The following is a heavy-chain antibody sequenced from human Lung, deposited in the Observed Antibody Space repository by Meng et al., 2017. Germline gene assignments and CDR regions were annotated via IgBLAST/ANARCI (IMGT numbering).Heavy chain of an antibody. CDR2: IETKPNNYAT. CDR1: GVPFSGSE. CDR3: TIYTRGHI. D-gene: IGHD4-11*01. Sequence: VQVGASAGGLGQAGGSLNVSCAVSGVPFSGSEYTWVRQASGKGLEWVGRIETKPNNYATSYGEALRGRFTISRDDSKNMAYLQMNSLETEDTALYYCTIYTRGHIWGQGSMVTVSS. J-gene: IGHJ3*02. V-gene: IGHV3-73*02.